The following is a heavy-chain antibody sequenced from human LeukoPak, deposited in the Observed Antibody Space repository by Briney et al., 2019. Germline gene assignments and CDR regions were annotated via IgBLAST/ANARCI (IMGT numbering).Heavy chain of an antibody. Sequence: SQTLSPTCTVSGGSISSGSYYWSWIRQPAGKGLEWIGRIYTSGSTNYNPSLRSRVTISVDTSKNQLSLKLSSVTAADTAVYYCARGQWVPGYIAWEPFDYWGQGTLVTVSS. J-gene: IGHJ4*02. CDR1: GGSISSGSYY. D-gene: IGHD1-26*01. CDR2: IYTSGST. V-gene: IGHV4-61*02. CDR3: ARGQWVPGYIAWEPFDY.